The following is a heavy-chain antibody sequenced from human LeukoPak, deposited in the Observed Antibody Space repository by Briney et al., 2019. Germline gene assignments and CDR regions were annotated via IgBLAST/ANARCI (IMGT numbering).Heavy chain of an antibody. D-gene: IGHD5-18*01. CDR2: ILYTGNT. V-gene: IGHV4-59*01. Sequence: PSETLSLTCTVSGGSTSSSHWTWIRQPPGKGLEWIGNILYTGNTNYNPSLKSRVNISIDTSKNQFSLKLSSVTAADTAVYYCAGAHRARFDYWGQGTLVTVSS. CDR3: AGAHRARFDY. J-gene: IGHJ4*02. CDR1: GGSTSSSH.